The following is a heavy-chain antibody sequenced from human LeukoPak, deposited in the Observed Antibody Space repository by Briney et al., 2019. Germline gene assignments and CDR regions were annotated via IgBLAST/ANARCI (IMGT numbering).Heavy chain of an antibody. CDR2: IYTSGST. CDR1: GGSISDYY. J-gene: IGHJ5*02. V-gene: IGHV4-4*07. CDR3: ARDIKERDYSDLFDP. Sequence: PSETLSLTCTVSGGSISDYYWSWIRQPAGKGLEWLGRIYTSGSTKYNPSLESRVTMSVDTSKNQFSLKLSFVTAADTAVYYCARDIKERDYSDLFDPWGQGTLVTVSS. D-gene: IGHD4-11*01.